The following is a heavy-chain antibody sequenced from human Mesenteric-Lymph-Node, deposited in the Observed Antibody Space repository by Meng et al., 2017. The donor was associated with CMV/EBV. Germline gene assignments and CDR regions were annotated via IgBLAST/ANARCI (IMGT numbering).Heavy chain of an antibody. CDR2: INSDGSST. V-gene: IGHV3-74*01. CDR3: AGGGYITIFGVVNLKGGMDV. CDR1: GFTFSSYW. Sequence: GESLKISCAASGFTFSSYWMHWVRQAPGKGLVWVSRINSDGSSTSYADSVKGRFTISRDNAKNTLYLQMNSLRAEDTAVYYCAGGGYITIFGVVNLKGGMDVWGQGTTVTVSS. J-gene: IGHJ6*02. D-gene: IGHD3-3*01.